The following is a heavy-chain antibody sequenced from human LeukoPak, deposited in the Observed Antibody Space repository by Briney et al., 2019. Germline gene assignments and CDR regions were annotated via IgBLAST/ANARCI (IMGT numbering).Heavy chain of an antibody. CDR2: LSYHGSNK. J-gene: IGHJ4*02. D-gene: IGHD1-26*01. V-gene: IGHV3-30*04. CDR3: VKGSRDYGGSYYEPAR. Sequence: GGSLRLSCAASGFTFSSYAMHWVRQAPGKGLEWVAVLSYHGSNKHYADSVKGRFIISRDNSKSTLYLQMNSLTTEDTAVYYCVKGSRDYGGSYYEPARWGQGTLVTVSS. CDR1: GFTFSSYA.